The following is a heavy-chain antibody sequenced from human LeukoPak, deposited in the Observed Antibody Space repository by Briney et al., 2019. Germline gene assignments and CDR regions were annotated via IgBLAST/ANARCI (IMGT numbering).Heavy chain of an antibody. Sequence: ASVKVSCKASGYTFTGYYMHWVRQAPGQGLEWMGWINPNSGGTNYAQKFQGRVTMTEDTSTDTAYMELSSLRSEDTAVYYCATRVGATHFDYWGQGTLVTVSS. D-gene: IGHD1-26*01. J-gene: IGHJ4*02. CDR3: ATRVGATHFDY. CDR2: INPNSGGT. V-gene: IGHV1-2*02. CDR1: GYTFTGYY.